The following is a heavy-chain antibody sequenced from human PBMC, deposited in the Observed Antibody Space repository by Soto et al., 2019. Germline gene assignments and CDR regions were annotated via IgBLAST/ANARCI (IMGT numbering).Heavy chain of an antibody. Sequence: QVQLQQWGAGLLKPSETLSLTCAVYGGSFSGYYWSWIRQPPGKGLEWIGEINHSGSTNYNPSLKSXVXXSVDTSKNQFSLKLSSVTAADTAVYYCARGIRFDPWGQGTLVTVSS. CDR1: GGSFSGYY. V-gene: IGHV4-34*01. J-gene: IGHJ5*02. CDR3: ARGIRFDP. CDR2: INHSGST.